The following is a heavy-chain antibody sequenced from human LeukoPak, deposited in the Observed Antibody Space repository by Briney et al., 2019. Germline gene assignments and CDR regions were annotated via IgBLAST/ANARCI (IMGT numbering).Heavy chain of an antibody. V-gene: IGHV3-7*01. D-gene: IGHD3-22*01. CDR2: IKQDGSEK. CDR3: ARGGYYYDSSGRLFDY. CDR1: GFTFSSYW. Sequence: GGSLRLSCAASGFTFSSYWMSWVRQAPGKGLEWVANIKQDGSEKYYVDSVKGRFTISRDNAKNSLYLQMNSLRAEDTAVYYCARGGYYYDSSGRLFDYWGQGTLVTVSS. J-gene: IGHJ4*02.